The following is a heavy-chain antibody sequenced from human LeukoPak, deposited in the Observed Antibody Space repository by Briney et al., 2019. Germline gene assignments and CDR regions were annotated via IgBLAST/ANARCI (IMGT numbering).Heavy chain of an antibody. Sequence: GGSLRLSCAASGFTFSSYAMHWVRQAPGKGLEYVSAISSNGGSTYYANSVKGRFTISRDNSKNTLYLQMGSLRAEDMAVYYCARGLTIVGATKSFDYWGQGTLVTVSS. CDR2: ISSNGGST. CDR3: ARGLTIVGATKSFDY. J-gene: IGHJ4*02. V-gene: IGHV3-64*01. CDR1: GFTFSSYA. D-gene: IGHD1-26*01.